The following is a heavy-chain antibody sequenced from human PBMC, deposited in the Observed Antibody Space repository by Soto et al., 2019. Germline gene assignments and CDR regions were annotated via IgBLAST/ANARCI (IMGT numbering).Heavy chain of an antibody. J-gene: IGHJ5*02. CDR2: ISYDAINK. Sequence: QVQLVESGGGVVQPGRSLRLSCAASGFTFSNYGMHWVRQPPGKGLEWVAVISYDAINKYYADSVKGRFTISRDNSKNTLYLQMNSLRLEDTAVYYCGKNGDVMALETWGQGTLVTVSS. CDR1: GFTFSNYG. D-gene: IGHD3-16*01. V-gene: IGHV3-30*18. CDR3: GKNGDVMALET.